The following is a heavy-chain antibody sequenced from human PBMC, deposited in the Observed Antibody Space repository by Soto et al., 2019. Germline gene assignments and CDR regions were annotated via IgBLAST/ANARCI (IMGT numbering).Heavy chain of an antibody. V-gene: IGHV4-30-2*06. Sequence: SETLSLTCAVSVDSISGGGFSWNWIRQSPGKGLEWIGYIYPSGTSYLNPSLKSRVSISLDKSRNQFSLRLSSMTAADTAVYYCARGHYFGSGSTDWGHGTLVTVS. CDR1: VDSISGGGFS. CDR2: IYPSGTS. D-gene: IGHD3-10*01. CDR3: ARGHYFGSGSTD. J-gene: IGHJ4*01.